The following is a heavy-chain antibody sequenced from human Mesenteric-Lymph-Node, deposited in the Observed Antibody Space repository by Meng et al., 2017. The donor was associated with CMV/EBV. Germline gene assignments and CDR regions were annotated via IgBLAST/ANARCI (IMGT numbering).Heavy chain of an antibody. V-gene: IGHV3-9*01. D-gene: IGHD3-16*01. J-gene: IGHJ4*02. CDR1: GFTFDDYA. CDR3: ARGGYYFDY. CDR2: ISWNSAIM. Sequence: SLKISCAASGFTFDDYAMQWVRQAPGKGLEWVSSISWNSAIMGYADSVKGRFTISRDNAKNSLYLQMNSLRAEDTAVYYCARGGYYFDYWGQGTLVTVSS.